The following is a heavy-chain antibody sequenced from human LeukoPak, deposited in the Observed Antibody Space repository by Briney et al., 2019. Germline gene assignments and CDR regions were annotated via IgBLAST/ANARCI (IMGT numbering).Heavy chain of an antibody. V-gene: IGHV4-59*08. CDR2: IYYSGST. CDR3: ARHASLSVTTPGKVFDY. Sequence: SETLSLTCTVSGGSISSYYWSWIRQPPGKGLEWIGYIYYSGSTNYNPSLKSRVTISVDTSKNQFSLKLSSVTAADTAVYYCARHASLSVTTPGKVFDYWGQGTLVTVSS. D-gene: IGHD4-17*01. CDR1: GGSISSYY. J-gene: IGHJ4*02.